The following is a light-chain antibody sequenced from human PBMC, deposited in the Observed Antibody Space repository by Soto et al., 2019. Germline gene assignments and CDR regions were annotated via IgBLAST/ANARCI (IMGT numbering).Light chain of an antibody. Sequence: DIQMTQSPSTLSGSVGDRVTITCRASQTISSWLAWYQQKPGKAPKLLIYKASSLESGVPSRFSGSVSGTEVTLTISSLQPDDFATYYCQQYNSYSPYTFGQGTKLEIK. V-gene: IGKV1-5*03. CDR1: QTISSW. CDR2: KAS. CDR3: QQYNSYSPYT. J-gene: IGKJ2*01.